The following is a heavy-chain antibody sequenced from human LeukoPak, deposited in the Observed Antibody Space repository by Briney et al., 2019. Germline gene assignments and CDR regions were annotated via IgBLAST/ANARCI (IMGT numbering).Heavy chain of an antibody. CDR1: GFTFSNAW. D-gene: IGHD3-3*01. CDR3: ITERSLTIFGVVIPKPNWFDP. J-gene: IGHJ5*02. V-gene: IGHV3-15*01. CDR2: IKSKTDGGTT. Sequence: GGSLRLSCAASGFTFSNAWVSWVRQAPGKGLEWVGRIKSKTDGGTTDYAAPVKGRFTISRDDSKNTLYLQMNSLKTEDTAVYYCITERSLTIFGVVIPKPNWFDPWGQGTLVTVSS.